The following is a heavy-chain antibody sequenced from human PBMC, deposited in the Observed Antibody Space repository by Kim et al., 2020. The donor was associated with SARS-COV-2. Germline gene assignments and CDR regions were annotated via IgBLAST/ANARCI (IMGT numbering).Heavy chain of an antibody. V-gene: IGHV3-23*01. CDR3: AATVDIVATSSDY. Sequence: YADSVKVRFTISRDKSKNTLYLQMNSLRAEDTAVYYCAATVDIVATSSDYWGQGTLVTVSS. D-gene: IGHD5-12*01. J-gene: IGHJ4*02.